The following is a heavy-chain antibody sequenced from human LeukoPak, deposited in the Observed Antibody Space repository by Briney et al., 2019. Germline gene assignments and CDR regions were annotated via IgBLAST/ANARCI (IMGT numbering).Heavy chain of an antibody. D-gene: IGHD6-13*01. V-gene: IGHV3-23*01. J-gene: IGHJ4*02. CDR1: GFTFSSYA. CDR3: AKDDARQSSWYSDYFDY. CDR2: ISGSGGST. Sequence: GGSLRLSCAASGFTFSSYAMSWVRQAPGKGLEWVSSISGSGGSTYYADSVKGRFTISRDNSKNTLYLQMNSLRAEDTAVYYCAKDDARQSSWYSDYFDYWGQGTLVTVSS.